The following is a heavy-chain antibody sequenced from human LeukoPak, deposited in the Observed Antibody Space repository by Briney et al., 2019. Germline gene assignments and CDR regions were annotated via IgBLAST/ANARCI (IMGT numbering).Heavy chain of an antibody. V-gene: IGHV3-23*01. CDR3: ARDPRSYYFDY. J-gene: IGHJ4*02. CDR2: ISGTGGTT. D-gene: IGHD4-17*01. CDR1: AFTFSSYA. Sequence: GRSLRLSCAASAFTFSSYAMSWVRQAPGKGLEWVSTISGTGGTTYYADSVKGRFTISRDNSKNTLYLQMNSLRAEDTAVYYCARDPRSYYFDYWGQGTLVTVSS.